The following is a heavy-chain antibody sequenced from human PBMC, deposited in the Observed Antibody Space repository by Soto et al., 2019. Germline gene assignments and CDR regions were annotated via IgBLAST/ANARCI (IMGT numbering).Heavy chain of an antibody. CDR2: IFSSGST. V-gene: IGHV4-4*07. J-gene: IGHJ4*02. Sequence: SETLSLTCTVSGGSINTFYWSWVRQPAGKGLEWIGRIFSSGSTSFNPSLESRVAMSVDTSKNQFSLTLSSVTAADMAGYDCAREGSYSAYNFAHGIQLWSFDFWGQGALVTVSS. D-gene: IGHD5-12*01. CDR3: AREGSYSAYNFAHGIQLWSFDF. CDR1: GGSINTFY.